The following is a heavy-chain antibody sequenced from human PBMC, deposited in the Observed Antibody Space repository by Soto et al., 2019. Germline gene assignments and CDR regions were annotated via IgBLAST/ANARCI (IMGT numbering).Heavy chain of an antibody. V-gene: IGHV4-59*01. Sequence: SETLSLTCRVSGGSITDNYWTWIRQSPGKGLEWVGYIYYTGITNYNPSLKRRVTISLDRSENQFSLKLDSVTAADTAVYYCARALDYDFWGGRNWFDPWGQGTLVTVSS. CDR2: IYYTGIT. J-gene: IGHJ5*02. D-gene: IGHD3-3*01. CDR1: GGSITDNY. CDR3: ARALDYDFWGGRNWFDP.